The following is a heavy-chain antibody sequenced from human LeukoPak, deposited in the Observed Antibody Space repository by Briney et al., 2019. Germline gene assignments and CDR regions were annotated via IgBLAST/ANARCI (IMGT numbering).Heavy chain of an antibody. V-gene: IGHV3-21*01. CDR1: GFTFSTYT. J-gene: IGHJ4*02. D-gene: IGHD4-17*01. CDR3: ANVPYGDYFDY. Sequence: GGSLRLSCAASGFTFSTYTMNWVRQAPGKGLEWVSSISSSSSYIYYADSVKGRFTISRDNAKNSLYLQMNSLRAEDTAVYYCANVPYGDYFDYWGQGTLVTVSS. CDR2: ISSSSSYI.